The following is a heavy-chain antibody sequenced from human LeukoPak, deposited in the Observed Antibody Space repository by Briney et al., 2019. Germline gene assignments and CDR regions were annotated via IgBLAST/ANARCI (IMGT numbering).Heavy chain of an antibody. CDR1: GFNFSDFF. CDR3: ERSSNYPEY. Sequence: AGSLRLSCAASGFNFSDFFMSWIREAPGKGLEWLSYITNSGGTIYHADSVKGRFTVSRDNAKNSLYLQMNSLTAEDTAVYYCERSSNYPEYWGQGTLVTVSS. CDR2: ITNSGGTI. D-gene: IGHD5-24*01. J-gene: IGHJ4*02. V-gene: IGHV3-11*01.